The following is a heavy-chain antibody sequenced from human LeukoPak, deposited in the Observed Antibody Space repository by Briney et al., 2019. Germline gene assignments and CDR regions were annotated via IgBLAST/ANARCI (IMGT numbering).Heavy chain of an antibody. D-gene: IGHD1-26*01. CDR1: GFTFSSYW. CDR3: ARGSVSGTYGRSYYYYMDV. Sequence: GGSLRLSCAASGFTFSSYWMHWVRQAPGKGLVWVSRINTDGSSTSYADSVKGRFTISRDNAKNTLYLQMNSLRAEDTAVYYCARGSVSGTYGRSYYYYMDVWGKGTTVTVSS. J-gene: IGHJ6*03. V-gene: IGHV3-74*01. CDR2: INTDGSST.